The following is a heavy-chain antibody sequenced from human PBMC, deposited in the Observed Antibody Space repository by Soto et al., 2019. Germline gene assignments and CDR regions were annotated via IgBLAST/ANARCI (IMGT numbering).Heavy chain of an antibody. Sequence: GGSLRLSCAASGFTFSSYAMTWVRQAPGAGLEWVSALTPGGETTYYIASVRGRFTISRDNARDTLYLQMNCLTAADTAVYYCAKDSPVSGNYQDLDYRGQGTLVTVSS. CDR3: AKDSPVSGNYQDLDY. V-gene: IGHV3-23*01. CDR2: LTPGGETT. CDR1: GFTFSSYA. D-gene: IGHD1-26*01. J-gene: IGHJ4*02.